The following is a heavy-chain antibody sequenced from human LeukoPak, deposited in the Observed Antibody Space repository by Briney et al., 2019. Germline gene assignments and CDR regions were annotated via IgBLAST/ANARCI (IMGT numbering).Heavy chain of an antibody. D-gene: IGHD2-2*01. CDR3: AREYCSSTSCPFEY. Sequence: PGGSLRLSCAASGFTFSDYYMSWIRQAPGKGLEWVSYISSSGSTIYYADSVKGRFTVSRDNAKNSLYLQMNSLRAEDTAVYYCAREYCSSTSCPFEYWGQGTLVTVSS. CDR2: ISSSGSTI. V-gene: IGHV3-11*04. J-gene: IGHJ4*02. CDR1: GFTFSDYY.